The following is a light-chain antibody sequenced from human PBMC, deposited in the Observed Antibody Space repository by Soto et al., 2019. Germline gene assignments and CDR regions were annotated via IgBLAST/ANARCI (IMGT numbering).Light chain of an antibody. V-gene: IGLV1-44*01. Sequence: QSVLNQPPSASGTTGQRVTISCSGSSSNIGRNDVNWYQQLPGTAPKVLIYGNNQRPSGVPDRFSGSKSGTSASLAISGLQSEDEADYYCAACDDTLNGPLFGGGNKLNAL. CDR3: AACDDTLNGPL. CDR2: GNN. J-gene: IGLJ2*01. CDR1: SSNIGRND.